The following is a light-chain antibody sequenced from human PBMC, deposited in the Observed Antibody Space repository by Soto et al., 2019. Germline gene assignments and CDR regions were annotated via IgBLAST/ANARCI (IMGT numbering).Light chain of an antibody. V-gene: IGLV2-14*01. CDR1: SSDVGGYNY. J-gene: IGLJ2*01. CDR2: EVS. Sequence: QSVLTQPASVSGSPGQSITISCTGTSSDVGGYNYVSWYQQHPGKAPKLMIYEVSNRPSGVSNRFSGSKSGNTASLTISGLQAEDEADYYCSSYTTSSTLYVVFGGGTQLTAL. CDR3: SSYTTSSTLYVV.